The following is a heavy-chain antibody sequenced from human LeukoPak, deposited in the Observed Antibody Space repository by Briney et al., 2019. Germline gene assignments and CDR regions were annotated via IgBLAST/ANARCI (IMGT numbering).Heavy chain of an antibody. J-gene: IGHJ6*03. CDR1: GYTFTSYD. CDR3: ARGDIVVVPAVSVGWGMDV. CDR2: MNPNSGNK. D-gene: IGHD2-2*01. Sequence: ASVKVSCKASGYTFTSYDINWVRQATGKGLEWMGWMNPNSGNKGYAQKFQGRVTMTRNTSISTAYMELSSLRSEDTAVYYCARGDIVVVPAVSVGWGMDVWGKGTTVTVSS. V-gene: IGHV1-8*01.